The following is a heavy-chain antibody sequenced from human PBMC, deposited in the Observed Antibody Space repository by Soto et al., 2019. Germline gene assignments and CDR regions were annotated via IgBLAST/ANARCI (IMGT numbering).Heavy chain of an antibody. Sequence: GALIVFCAASGFTFSSYGMHGVRQAPGKGLEWVAVISYDGSNKYYADSVKVRFTISRDNSKNTLYLQMNSLRAEDTAVYYRAKEGGRDGYNPFDYWGQGTLVTVSS. CDR1: GFTFSSYG. J-gene: IGHJ4*02. V-gene: IGHV3-30*18. D-gene: IGHD5-12*01. CDR3: AKEGGRDGYNPFDY. CDR2: ISYDGSNK.